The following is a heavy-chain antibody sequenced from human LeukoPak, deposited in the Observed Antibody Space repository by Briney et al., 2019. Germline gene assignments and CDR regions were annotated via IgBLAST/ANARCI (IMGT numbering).Heavy chain of an antibody. CDR2: INHSGST. CDR1: GGSFSGYY. V-gene: IGHV4-34*01. Sequence: SETLSLTCAVYGGSFSGYYWSWIRQPPGKGPEWIGEINHSGSTNYNPSLKSRVTISVDTSKNQFSLKLSSVTAADTAVYYCARIAARHYYYYMDVWGKGTTVTVSS. J-gene: IGHJ6*03. D-gene: IGHD6-6*01. CDR3: ARIAARHYYYYMDV.